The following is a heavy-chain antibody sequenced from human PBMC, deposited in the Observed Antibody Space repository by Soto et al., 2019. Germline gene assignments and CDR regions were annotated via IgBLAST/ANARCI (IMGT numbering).Heavy chain of an antibody. Sequence: QVQLVESGGGVVQPGRSLRLSCVASGFTFSSYGMHWVRQAPGKGLEWVAVIWYDGSDKYYTDSVKGRFTISRDNSKNILYLQMNSLRVEDTAVYYCGGTEAAFDIWGQGTMVTVSS. CDR2: IWYDGSDK. V-gene: IGHV3-33*01. J-gene: IGHJ3*02. CDR1: GFTFSSYG. CDR3: GGTEAAFDI.